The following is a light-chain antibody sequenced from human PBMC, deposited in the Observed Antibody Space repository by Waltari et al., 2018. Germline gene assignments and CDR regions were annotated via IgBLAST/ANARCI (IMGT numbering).Light chain of an antibody. V-gene: IGKV1-5*03. CDR2: KAS. CDR1: QSISSW. J-gene: IGKJ1*01. CDR3: QQYNNYSRT. Sequence: DIQMTQSPSTLSASVGDSVTITCRASQSISSWLAWYQQKPGTAPKLLIYKASTVERGVPSRFSGSGSVTEFTLTISSLQPDDFATYYCQQYNNYSRTFGQGTKVEIK.